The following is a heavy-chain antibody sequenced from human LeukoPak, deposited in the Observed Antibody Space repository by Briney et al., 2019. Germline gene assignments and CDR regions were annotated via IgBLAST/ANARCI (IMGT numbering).Heavy chain of an antibody. Sequence: GGSLRLSCAASGFTFDDYAMHWVRQAPGKGLEWVSLISGDSGSTYYADSVKGRFTISRDNSKNSLYLQMNSLRTEDTALYYCAKDIGLWFGELLGIDCWGQGTLVTVSS. CDR2: ISGDSGST. J-gene: IGHJ4*02. CDR1: GFTFDDYA. D-gene: IGHD3-10*01. CDR3: AKDIGLWFGELLGIDC. V-gene: IGHV3-43*02.